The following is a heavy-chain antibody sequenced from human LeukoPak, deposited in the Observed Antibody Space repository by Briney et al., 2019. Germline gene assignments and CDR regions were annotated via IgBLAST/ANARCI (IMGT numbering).Heavy chain of an antibody. D-gene: IGHD3-10*01. CDR2: IYYSGST. V-gene: IGHV4-39*01. CDR3: ARPGEDY. J-gene: IGHJ4*02. CDR1: GGSISSSSYY. Sequence: SETLSLTCTVSGGSISSSSYYWGWIRQPPGKGLEWIGSIYYSGSTYYNPSLKSRVTISVDTSKNQFSLKLNSVTAADTAVYYCARPGEDYWGQGTLVTVSS.